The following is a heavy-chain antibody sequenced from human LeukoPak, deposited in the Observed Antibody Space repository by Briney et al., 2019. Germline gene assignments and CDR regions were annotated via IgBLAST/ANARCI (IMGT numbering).Heavy chain of an antibody. J-gene: IGHJ4*02. Sequence: WVSRINTDGSTTSYADSVKGRFTISRDNAKNTLYLQMNSLRADDTAVYYCARGEMVQVYWGQGTLVTVSS. V-gene: IGHV3-74*01. CDR2: INTDGSTT. CDR3: ARGEMVQVY. D-gene: IGHD5-24*01.